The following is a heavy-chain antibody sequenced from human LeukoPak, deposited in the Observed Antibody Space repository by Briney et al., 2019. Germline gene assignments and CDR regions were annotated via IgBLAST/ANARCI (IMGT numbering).Heavy chain of an antibody. CDR3: AKYPYTNSGIARGYFDY. V-gene: IGHV3-23*01. CDR2: LIDSGGST. D-gene: IGHD1-26*01. Sequence: GWSLRLSCAASGFTFSSYAMIGVGQAPGKGLEGVSSLIDSGGSTYYADYVKGRLTISRDNSTNTLYLQMNSLRAEDTAVYYCAKYPYTNSGIARGYFDYWGQGTLVTVSS. CDR1: GFTFSSYA. J-gene: IGHJ4*02.